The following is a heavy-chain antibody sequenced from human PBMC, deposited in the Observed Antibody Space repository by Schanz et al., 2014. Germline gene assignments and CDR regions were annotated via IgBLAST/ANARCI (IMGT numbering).Heavy chain of an antibody. CDR2: IIPVLNIA. D-gene: IGHD2-8*01. CDR3: ARGLGVYDY. CDR1: GGTFSSYT. Sequence: QLQLVQSGAEVKKPGSSVKVSCKLSGGTFSSYTISWMRQAPGQGLEWMGKIIPVLNIATYAQRFQGRVSITADTSTNTAYMELSSLTSEVTAVHYCARGLGVYDYWGQGTLVTVSP. V-gene: IGHV1-69*02. J-gene: IGHJ4*02.